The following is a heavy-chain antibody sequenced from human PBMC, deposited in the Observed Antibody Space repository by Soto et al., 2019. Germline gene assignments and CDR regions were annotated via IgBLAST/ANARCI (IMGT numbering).Heavy chain of an antibody. CDR3: AKDRYYYGSGSYRLDDY. CDR2: ISGSGGST. J-gene: IGHJ4*02. CDR1: GFTFSSYA. V-gene: IGHV3-23*01. Sequence: LRLSCAASGFTFSSYAMSWVRQAPGKGLEWVSAISGSGGSTYYADSVKGRFTISRDNSKNTLYLQMNSLRAEDTAVYYCAKDRYYYGSGSYRLDDYWGQGTLVTVSS. D-gene: IGHD3-10*01.